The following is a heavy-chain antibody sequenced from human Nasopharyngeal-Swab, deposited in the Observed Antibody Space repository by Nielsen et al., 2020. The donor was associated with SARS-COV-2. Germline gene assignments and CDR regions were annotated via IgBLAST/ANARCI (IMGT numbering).Heavy chain of an antibody. CDR2: ISSTGSTI. CDR3: ARERWRDHDFDA. D-gene: IGHD1-14*01. Sequence: GESLKISCAASGFTLSSYEMNWVRQAPGKGLEWISYISSTGSTIYNADSVKGRFTVSRENAKNSMFLQMISLRAEDTAVYYCARERWRDHDFDAWGQGTTVTVSS. V-gene: IGHV3-48*03. J-gene: IGHJ6*02. CDR1: GFTLSSYE.